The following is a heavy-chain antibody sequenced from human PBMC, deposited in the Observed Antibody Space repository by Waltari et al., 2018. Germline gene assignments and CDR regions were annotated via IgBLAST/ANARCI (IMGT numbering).Heavy chain of an antibody. CDR1: RFSISNYW. D-gene: IGHD6-19*01. CDR3: VGGRGWLPDY. CDR2: IRQDGGEK. J-gene: IGHJ4*02. V-gene: IGHV3-7*01. Sequence: EVQLVASGGGLVQPGGSVRLSCAASRFSISNYWMNWVRQAAGGGLEWVAIIRQDGGEKKYVDSVKGRFTISRDNTNNSVFLQMNSLTAEDTAVYYCVGGRGWLPDYWGQGILVTVSS.